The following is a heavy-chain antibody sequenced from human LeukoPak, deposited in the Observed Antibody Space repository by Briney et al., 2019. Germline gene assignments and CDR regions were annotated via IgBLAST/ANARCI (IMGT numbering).Heavy chain of an antibody. CDR3: ARFRLGSDYYHMDV. J-gene: IGHJ6*03. CDR1: GYTFTSYG. D-gene: IGHD7-27*01. Sequence: ASVKVSCKASGYTFTSYGISWVRQAPGQGLEWMGWISAYNGNTNYAQKLQGRVTMTTDTSTSTAYMELRSLRSDDTAVYYCARFRLGSDYYHMDVWGKGTTVTVSS. CDR2: ISAYNGNT. V-gene: IGHV1-18*01.